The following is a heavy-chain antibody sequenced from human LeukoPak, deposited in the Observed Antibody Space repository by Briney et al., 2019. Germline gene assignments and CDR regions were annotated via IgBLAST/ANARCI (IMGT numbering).Heavy chain of an antibody. CDR1: GGSFSGYY. CDR2: INHSGST. CDR3: ARGLGRWLQIRAWYFDL. J-gene: IGHJ2*01. V-gene: IGHV4-34*01. D-gene: IGHD5-24*01. Sequence: SETLSLTCAVYGGSFSGYYWSWIRQPPGKGLEWIGEINHSGSTNYNPPLKSRVTISVDTSKNQFSLKLSSVTAADTAVYYCARGLGRWLQIRAWYFDLWGRGTLVTVSS.